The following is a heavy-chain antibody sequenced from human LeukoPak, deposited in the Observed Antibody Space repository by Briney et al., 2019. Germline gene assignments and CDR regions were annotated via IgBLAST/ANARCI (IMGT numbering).Heavy chain of an antibody. V-gene: IGHV1-2*02. Sequence: VSVKVSCKASGYTFTGYYMHWVRQAPGQGLEWMGWINPNSGGTNYAQKFQGRVTMTRDTSISTAYMELSRLRSDDTAVYYCARDRVSGSPDYYYYYMDVWGKGTTVTVSS. CDR3: ARDRVSGSPDYYYYYMDV. CDR2: INPNSGGT. CDR1: GYTFTGYY. D-gene: IGHD1-26*01. J-gene: IGHJ6*03.